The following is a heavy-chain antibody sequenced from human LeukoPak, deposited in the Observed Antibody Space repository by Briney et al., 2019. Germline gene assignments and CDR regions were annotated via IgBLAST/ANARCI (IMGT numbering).Heavy chain of an antibody. CDR2: ISGSGGST. CDR1: GFSFSDYS. J-gene: IGHJ4*02. D-gene: IGHD3-22*01. V-gene: IGHV3-23*01. CDR3: AKNPPLASRVVVIFFDY. Sequence: QTGGSLRLSCVASGFSFSDYSMNWVRQAPGKGLEWVSAISGSGGSTFYADSVKGRFTISRDNSKNTLYLQMNSLRAEDTAVYYCAKNPPLASRVVVIFFDYWGQGTLVTVSS.